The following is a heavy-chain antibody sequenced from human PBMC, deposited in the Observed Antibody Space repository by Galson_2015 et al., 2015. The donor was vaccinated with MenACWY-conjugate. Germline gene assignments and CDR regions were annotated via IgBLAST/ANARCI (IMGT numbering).Heavy chain of an antibody. Sequence: SLRLSCATSGFTFSNSWMGWVRQAPGKGLEWVANIKHDGSGKFYVDSVKGRFIISRDNAKNPLYLQMDSLRAEDTAVYFCARAKEQWLSKTFDVWGQGTLVTVSS. CDR3: ARAKEQWLSKTFDV. J-gene: IGHJ3*01. V-gene: IGHV3-7*01. D-gene: IGHD6-19*01. CDR1: GFTFSNSW. CDR2: IKHDGSGK.